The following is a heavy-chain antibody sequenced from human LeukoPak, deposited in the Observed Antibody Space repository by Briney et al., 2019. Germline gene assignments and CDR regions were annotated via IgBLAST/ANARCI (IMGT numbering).Heavy chain of an antibody. CDR2: ISYDGSNK. CDR3: AKDVSRSSWLDY. Sequence: GRSLRLSCAASGFTFRSYGMHCVRHAPGKGREGVAVISYDGSNKYYADSVKGRFTISRDNSKNTLYLQMNSLRAEDTAVYYCAKDVSRSSWLDYWGQGTLATVSS. CDR1: GFTFRSYG. J-gene: IGHJ4*02. V-gene: IGHV3-30*18. D-gene: IGHD6-13*01.